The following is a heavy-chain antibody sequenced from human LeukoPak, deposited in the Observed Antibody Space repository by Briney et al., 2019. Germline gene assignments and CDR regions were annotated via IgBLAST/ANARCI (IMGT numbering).Heavy chain of an antibody. CDR3: VRELFRYDSSGYSYNWFDP. J-gene: IGHJ5*02. CDR1: GFTFSSYG. V-gene: IGHV3-30*03. D-gene: IGHD3-22*01. CDR2: ISYDGSNK. Sequence: PGRSLRLSCAASGFTFSSYGMHWVRQAPGKGLEWVAVISYDGSNKYYADSVKGRFTISRDNSKNTLYLQMNSLRAEDTAVYYCVRELFRYDSSGYSYNWFDPWGQGTLVTVSS.